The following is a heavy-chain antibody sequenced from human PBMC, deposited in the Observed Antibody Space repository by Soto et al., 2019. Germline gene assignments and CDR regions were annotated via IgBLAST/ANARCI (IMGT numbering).Heavy chain of an antibody. V-gene: IGHV4-34*01. J-gene: IGHJ6*02. Sequence: SGTLQPPGKGLEWIGEINHSGSTNYNPSLKSRVTISVDTSKNQFSLKLSSVTAADTAVYYCARGYSRYSYRTGLGVWAQGTTVTVSS. CDR3: ARGYSRYSYRTGLGV. CDR2: INHSGST. D-gene: IGHD5-18*01.